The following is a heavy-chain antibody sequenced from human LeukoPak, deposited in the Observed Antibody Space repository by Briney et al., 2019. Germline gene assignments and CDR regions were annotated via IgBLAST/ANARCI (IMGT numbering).Heavy chain of an antibody. Sequence: GGSLRLSCAASGFTFTTYAMTWVRQAPGKGLEWVSVISGSGDTPYYADSVKGRFTISRDNSKNTLYLQMNSLRDDDTAVYYCVTDEIVGATTDYFDYWGQGTLVTVSS. D-gene: IGHD1-26*01. J-gene: IGHJ4*02. CDR3: VTDEIVGATTDYFDY. CDR1: GFTFTTYA. V-gene: IGHV3-23*01. CDR2: ISGSGDTP.